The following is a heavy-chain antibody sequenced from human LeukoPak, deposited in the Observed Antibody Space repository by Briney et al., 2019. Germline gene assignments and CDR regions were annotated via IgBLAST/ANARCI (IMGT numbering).Heavy chain of an antibody. J-gene: IGHJ4*02. D-gene: IGHD6-19*01. CDR1: GFTFSSYG. CDR2: ISYDGSNK. Sequence: PGRSLRLSCAAPGFTFSSYGMHWVRQAPGKGLEWVAVISYDGSNKYYADSVKGRFTISRDNSKNTLYLQMNSLRAEDTAVYYCAKDREYSSGWQTTFDYWGQGTLVTVSS. CDR3: AKDREYSSGWQTTFDY. V-gene: IGHV3-30*18.